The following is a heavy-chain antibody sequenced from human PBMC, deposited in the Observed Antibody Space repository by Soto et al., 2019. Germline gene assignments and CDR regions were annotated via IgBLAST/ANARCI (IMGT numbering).Heavy chain of an antibody. CDR3: TPTKGLRPSATIDY. CDR1: GFTFTNAW. CDR2: IKSKTDDGTI. V-gene: IGHV3-15*01. J-gene: IGHJ4*02. D-gene: IGHD2-8*01. Sequence: EVQLVESGGGLVKPGGSLRVSCTTSGFTFTNAWMSWVRQAPGKGLEWVGRIKSKTDDGTIDYAAPVKGRFTISREDSNKTLYLQMTAVQAEDKSVYYCTPTKGLRPSATIDYWGQGTLVTVSS.